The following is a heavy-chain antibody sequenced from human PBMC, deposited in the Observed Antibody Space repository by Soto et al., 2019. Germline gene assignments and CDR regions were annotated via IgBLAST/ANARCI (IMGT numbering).Heavy chain of an antibody. D-gene: IGHD1-7*01. V-gene: IGHV4-34*01. Sequence: SETLSLTCAVYGGSFSGYYWSWIRQPPGKGLEWIGEINHSGSTNYNPSLKSRVTISVDTSKNQFSLKLSSVTAADTAVYYCARTSRTYYGMDVWGQGTTVTVSS. CDR1: GGSFSGYY. J-gene: IGHJ6*02. CDR2: INHSGST. CDR3: ARTSRTYYGMDV.